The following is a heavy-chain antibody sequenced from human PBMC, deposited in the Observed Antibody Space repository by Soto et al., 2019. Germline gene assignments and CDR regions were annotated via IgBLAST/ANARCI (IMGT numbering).Heavy chain of an antibody. V-gene: IGHV4-39*07. CDR3: ARVPDV. CDR1: GGSISSSSYY. J-gene: IGHJ6*02. CDR2: IYYSGST. Sequence: SEILSLTCTVSGGSISSSSYYWGWIRQPPGKGLEWIGSIYYSGSTYYNPSLKSRVTISVDTSKNQFSLKLSSVTPADTAVYYCARVPDVWGQGTTVTVSS.